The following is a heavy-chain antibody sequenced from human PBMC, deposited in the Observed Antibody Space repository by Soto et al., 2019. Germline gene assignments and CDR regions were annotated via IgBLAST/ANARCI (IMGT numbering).Heavy chain of an antibody. CDR1: GGTFSSYA. D-gene: IGHD6-13*01. V-gene: IGHV1-69*13. Sequence: SVKVSCKASGGTFSSYAISWVRQAPGQGLEWMGGIIPIFGTANYAQKFQGRVTITADESTSTAYMELSSLRSEDTAVYYCARPSSLRYSSSWYYFDYWGQGTLVTVSS. CDR3: ARPSSLRYSSSWYYFDY. J-gene: IGHJ4*02. CDR2: IIPIFGTA.